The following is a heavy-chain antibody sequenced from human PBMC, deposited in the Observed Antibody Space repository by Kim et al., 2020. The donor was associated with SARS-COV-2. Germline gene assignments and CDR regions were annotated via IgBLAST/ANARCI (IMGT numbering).Heavy chain of an antibody. CDR2: SVK. Sequence: SVKSDVDSGKRRFTISRDNAGSAIYLQMNSLRTEDTAVYYCAREGTGGFDFWGQGTLVTVSS. D-gene: IGHD2-8*02. J-gene: IGHJ4*02. V-gene: IGHV3-7*01. CDR3: AREGTGGFDF.